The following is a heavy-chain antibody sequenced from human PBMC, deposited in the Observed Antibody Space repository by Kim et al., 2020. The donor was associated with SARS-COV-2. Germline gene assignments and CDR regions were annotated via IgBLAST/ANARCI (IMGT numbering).Heavy chain of an antibody. Sequence: SETLSLTCTVSGYSISSGYYWGWIRQPPGKGLEWIGSIYHSGSTYYNPSLKSRVTISVDTSKNQFSLKLSSVTAADTAVYYCARVFESTVVPAAMPVTPDYWGQGTLVTVSS. D-gene: IGHD2-2*01. V-gene: IGHV4-38-2*02. J-gene: IGHJ4*02. CDR2: IYHSGST. CDR3: ARVFESTVVPAAMPVTPDY. CDR1: GYSISSGYY.